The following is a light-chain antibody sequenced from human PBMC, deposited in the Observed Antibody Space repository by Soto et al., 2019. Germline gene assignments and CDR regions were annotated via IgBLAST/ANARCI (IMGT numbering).Light chain of an antibody. J-gene: IGKJ2*01. CDR1: QTISSW. V-gene: IGKV1-5*03. CDR2: KAS. CDR3: QQYGSSPYT. Sequence: DIQMTQSPSTLSGSVGDRVTITCRASQTISSWLAWYQQKPGKAPKLLIYKASTLKSGVPSRFSGSGSGTEFTLTIRRLEPEDFAVYYCQQYGSSPYTFGQGTKLEIK.